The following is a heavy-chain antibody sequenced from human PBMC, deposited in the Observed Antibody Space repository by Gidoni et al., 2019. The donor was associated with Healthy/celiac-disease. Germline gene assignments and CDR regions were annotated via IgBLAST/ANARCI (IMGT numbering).Heavy chain of an antibody. CDR3: ASWYSSSWHVSQD. Sequence: QVQLVQSGAEVKKPGASVKVSCKASGGTFSSYTISWVRQAPGQGLEWMGRIIPILGIANYAQKFQGRVTITADKSTSTAYSELSSLRSEDTAVYYCASWYSSSWHVSQDWGQGTLVTVSS. J-gene: IGHJ4*02. CDR1: GGTFSSYT. V-gene: IGHV1-69*02. D-gene: IGHD6-13*01. CDR2: IIPILGIA.